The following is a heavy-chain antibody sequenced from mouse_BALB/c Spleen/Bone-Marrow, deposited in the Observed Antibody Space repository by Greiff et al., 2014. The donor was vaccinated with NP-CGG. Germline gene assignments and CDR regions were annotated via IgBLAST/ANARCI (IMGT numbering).Heavy chain of an antibody. CDR1: GYTFTSYW. V-gene: IGHV1-55*01. Sequence: VQLQESGAELVKPGTSVKMSCKASGYTFTSYWMHWAKQRPGQGLEWIGDIYPGGDSTNYNEKFKSKATLTVDTSSSTAYMQLSSLTSEDSAVYYCAREKDWVFDYWGQGTTLTVSS. CDR2: IYPGGDST. J-gene: IGHJ2*01. D-gene: IGHD4-1*01. CDR3: AREKDWVFDY.